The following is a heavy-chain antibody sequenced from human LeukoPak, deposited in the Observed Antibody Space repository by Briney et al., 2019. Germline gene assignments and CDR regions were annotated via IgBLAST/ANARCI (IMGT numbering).Heavy chain of an antibody. Sequence: GGSLRLSCAASGFTVSTNYMNWVRQAPGKGLEWVSILYSGSDTYYADPVKGRFTISRDSSKNILSLKMNNLRAEDTAVYYCARVGDHFHWYLDLWGRGTLVTVSS. CDR3: ARVGDHFHWYLDL. J-gene: IGHJ2*01. CDR2: LYSGSDT. CDR1: GFTVSTNY. D-gene: IGHD3-10*01. V-gene: IGHV3-53*01.